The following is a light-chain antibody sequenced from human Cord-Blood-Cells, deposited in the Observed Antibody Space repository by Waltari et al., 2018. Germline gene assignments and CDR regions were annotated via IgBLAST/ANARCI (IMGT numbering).Light chain of an antibody. CDR1: SSNIGAGYD. J-gene: IGLJ3*02. CDR2: GNS. Sequence: QSVLTQPPSVSGAPGQRVTISCTGSSSNIGAGYDVNWYQQLPGTAPKLLIYGNSNRPSGVPDRFSGSKSGTSASLAITGLQADDEADYYCQSYDSSLSGSVFGGGTKLTVL. CDR3: QSYDSSLSGSV. V-gene: IGLV1-40*01.